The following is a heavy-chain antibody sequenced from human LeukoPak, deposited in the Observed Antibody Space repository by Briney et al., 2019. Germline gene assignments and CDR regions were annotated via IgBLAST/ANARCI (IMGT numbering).Heavy chain of an antibody. Sequence: GGSLRLSCAVSGFPFRSYWMHWVRQAPGKGLVWVSRINSDGSRTNYADSVKGRFTISRDNAKNTLYLQMNSLRAEDTAVYYCAREGGGTYYAEYFHHWGQGTLVTVSS. CDR3: AREGGGTYYAEYFHH. D-gene: IGHD1-26*01. CDR2: INSDGSRT. V-gene: IGHV3-74*01. CDR1: GFPFRSYW. J-gene: IGHJ1*01.